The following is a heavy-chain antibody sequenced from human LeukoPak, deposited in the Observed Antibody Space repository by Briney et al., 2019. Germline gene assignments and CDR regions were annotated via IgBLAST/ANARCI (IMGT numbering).Heavy chain of an antibody. Sequence: GGSLRLSCAASGFTFNNYAMSWVRQAPGQGLEWVSAISGNGVSTYYADSVKGRFTISRDDSKNTLFLQMNSLRVEDTAIYYCAKDSFSYNGVFDVLDVWGQGSMVTVSS. CDR3: AKDSFSYNGVFDVLDV. CDR1: GFTFNNYA. J-gene: IGHJ3*01. D-gene: IGHD2-8*01. V-gene: IGHV3-23*01. CDR2: ISGNGVST.